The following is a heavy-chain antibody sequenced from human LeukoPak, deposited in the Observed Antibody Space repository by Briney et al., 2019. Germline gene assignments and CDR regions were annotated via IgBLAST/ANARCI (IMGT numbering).Heavy chain of an antibody. CDR3: ARGAFEEWLVEH. V-gene: IGHV4-31*03. CDR1: GGSISSGDYY. J-gene: IGHJ1*01. CDR2: IYYSGST. D-gene: IGHD6-19*01. Sequence: PSQTLSLTCTVSGGSISSGDYYWSWIRQLPGKGLEWIGYIYYSGSTYYNPSLKSRVTISVDTSKNQFSLKLSSVTAADTAVYYCARGAFEEWLVEHWGQGTLVTVSS.